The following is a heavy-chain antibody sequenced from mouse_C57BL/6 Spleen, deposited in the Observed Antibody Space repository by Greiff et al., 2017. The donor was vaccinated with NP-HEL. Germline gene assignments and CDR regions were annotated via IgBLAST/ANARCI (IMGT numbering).Heavy chain of an antibody. D-gene: IGHD2-2*01. J-gene: IGHJ4*01. CDR2: IHPSDSDT. Sequence: QVQLQQPGAELVKPGASVKVSCKASGYTFTSYWMHWVKQRPGQGLEWIGRIHPSDSDTNYNQKFKGKATLTVDKSSSTAYMQLSSLTSEDSAVYYYSIGPMVTTDYYAMDYWGQGTSVTVSS. V-gene: IGHV1-74*01. CDR3: SIGPMVTTDYYAMDY. CDR1: GYTFTSYW.